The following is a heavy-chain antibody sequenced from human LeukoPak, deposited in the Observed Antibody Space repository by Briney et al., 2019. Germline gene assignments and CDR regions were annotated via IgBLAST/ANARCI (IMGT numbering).Heavy chain of an antibody. J-gene: IGHJ6*03. D-gene: IGHD3-3*01. CDR2: MNPNSGNT. CDR3: ARWYYDFWSAQRTNYYYYYMDV. Sequence: ASVKVSCKASGYTFTSYDINWVRQATGQGLEWMGWMNPNSGNTGYAQKFQGRVTMTSNTSISTAYMELSSLRSEDTAVYYCARWYYDFWSAQRTNYYYYYMDVWGKGTTVTVSS. V-gene: IGHV1-8*01. CDR1: GYTFTSYD.